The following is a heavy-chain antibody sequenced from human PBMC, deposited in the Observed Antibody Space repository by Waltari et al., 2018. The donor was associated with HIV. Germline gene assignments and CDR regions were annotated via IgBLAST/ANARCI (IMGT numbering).Heavy chain of an antibody. V-gene: IGHV3-23*01. CDR3: AKDSMGAIVVEDYFDF. CDR2: IGRMGNTT. J-gene: IGHJ4*02. D-gene: IGHD1-26*01. Sequence: EVQLLESGGGLVQPGGSLRLSFSTSGFIFSNYAMTWVRQDPGEGVGVVSIIGRMGNTTKSADSGKGRFTTTRANSKDTLYLQMNSLRAEDTAVYYCAKDSMGAIVVEDYFDFWGQGTLVTVSS. CDR1: GFIFSNYA.